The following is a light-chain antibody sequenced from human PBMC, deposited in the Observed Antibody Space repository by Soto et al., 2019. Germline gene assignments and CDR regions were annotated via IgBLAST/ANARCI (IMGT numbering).Light chain of an antibody. CDR2: EVS. CDR1: TSDVGGYSF. CDR3: SSYTTSGTRV. J-gene: IGLJ1*01. Sequence: QSVLTQPASVSGSPGQSITTSCTGTTSDVGGYSFVSWYQLHPGKAPKLMIYEVSNRPSGVSNRFSGSKSGNTASLTISGLQAEDESDYYCSSYTTSGTRVFGTGTKVTVL. V-gene: IGLV2-14*01.